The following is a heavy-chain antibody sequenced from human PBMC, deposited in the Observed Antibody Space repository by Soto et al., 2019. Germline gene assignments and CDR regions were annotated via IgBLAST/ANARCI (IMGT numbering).Heavy chain of an antibody. CDR2: IYYSGTT. CDR3: ARQAYSGTSDC. J-gene: IGHJ4*02. D-gene: IGHD6-19*01. CDR1: GGSISSGAYY. Sequence: QVQLQESGPGLVKPSQTLSLTCTVSGGSISSGAYYWSWIRQHPGKGLEWIGNIYYSGTTYYNPSLKSRVTISVDTSKNQFSLKLSSVTAADTSVYFCARQAYSGTSDCWGQGTLVTVSS. V-gene: IGHV4-31*03.